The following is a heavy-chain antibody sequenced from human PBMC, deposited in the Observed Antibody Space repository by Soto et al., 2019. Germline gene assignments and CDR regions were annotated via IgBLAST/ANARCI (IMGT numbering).Heavy chain of an antibody. J-gene: IGHJ6*03. V-gene: IGHV1-18*01. CDR2: IGAYNGNT. CDR3: ARGVGIAARRGYYYYYMDF. Sequence: ASVKVSCKASGYTFGNFGINWVRQAPGQGLEWMAWIGAYNGNTDYAEKFQDRVTLTRNTSTSTAYMELSSLRSDDTAVYYCARGVGIAARRGYYYYYMDFWGKGTTVTSP. D-gene: IGHD6-6*01. CDR1: GYTFGNFG.